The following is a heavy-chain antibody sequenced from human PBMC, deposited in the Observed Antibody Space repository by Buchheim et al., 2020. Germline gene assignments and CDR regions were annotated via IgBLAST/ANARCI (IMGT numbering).Heavy chain of an antibody. J-gene: IGHJ4*02. Sequence: QVQVVQSGPEVKKPGSSVMISCKALGDTFNNFAILLLRQAPAQGPQWMGRILPLIGVVNYAQKFQRRVTITPDKTTDTVFMGMSGLQSADTAIYFCAGAGTCGGDCWDRLIDFWGPG. CDR2: ILPLIGVV. D-gene: IGHD2-21*02. CDR3: AGAGTCGGDCWDRLIDF. CDR1: GDTFNNFA. V-gene: IGHV1-69*02.